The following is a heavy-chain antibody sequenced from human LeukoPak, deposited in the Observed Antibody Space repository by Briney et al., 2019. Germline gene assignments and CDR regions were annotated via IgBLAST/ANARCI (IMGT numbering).Heavy chain of an antibody. J-gene: IGHJ4*02. CDR2: ISSSSSYI. CDR1: GFTFTDYA. CDR3: AKDDIAAAAPAY. V-gene: IGHV3-21*01. Sequence: PGGSLRLSCAASGFTFTDYAMNWVRQAPGKGLEWVSSISSSSSYIYYADSVKGRFTISRDNAKNTLYLQMNSLRGEDTAVYYCAKDDIAAAAPAYWGQGTLVTVSS. D-gene: IGHD6-13*01.